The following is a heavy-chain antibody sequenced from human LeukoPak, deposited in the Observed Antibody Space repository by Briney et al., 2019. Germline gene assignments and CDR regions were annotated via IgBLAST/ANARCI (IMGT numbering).Heavy chain of an antibody. J-gene: IGHJ3*02. V-gene: IGHV1-69*06. CDR3: ARKSLRFDAFDI. CDR2: IIPIFGTA. Sequence: ASVKVSCKASGGTFSSYAIGWVRQAPGQGLEWMGGIIPIFGTANYAQKFQGRVTITADKSTSTAYMELSSLRSEDTAVYYCARKSLRFDAFDIWGQGTMVTVSS. D-gene: IGHD5-12*01. CDR1: GGTFSSYA.